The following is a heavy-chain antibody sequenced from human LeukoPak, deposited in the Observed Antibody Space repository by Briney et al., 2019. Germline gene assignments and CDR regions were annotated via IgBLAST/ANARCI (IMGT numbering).Heavy chain of an antibody. CDR1: GGSISSSSYY. CDR2: IYYSGST. J-gene: IGHJ5*02. V-gene: IGHV4-39*01. Sequence: PSETLSLTCTVSGGSISSSSYYWGWIRQPPGKGLEWIGSIYYSGSTYYNPSLKSRVTISVDTSKNQFSLKLSSVTAADTAVYYCARHGNGFTMGFDPWGQGTLVTVSS. CDR3: ARHGNGFTMGFDP. D-gene: IGHD3-10*01.